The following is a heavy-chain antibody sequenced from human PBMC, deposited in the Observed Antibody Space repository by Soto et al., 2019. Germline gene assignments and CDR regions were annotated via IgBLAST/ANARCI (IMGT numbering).Heavy chain of an antibody. D-gene: IGHD2-2*01. J-gene: IGHJ6*03. Sequence: SETLSLTCTVSGGSISSYYWSWIRQPPGKGLEWIGYIYYSGSTNYNPSLKSRVTISVDTSKNQFSLKLSSVTAADTAVYYCASAGYCSSTSCRPTRYYYYYMDVWGKGTTVTVSS. CDR2: IYYSGST. V-gene: IGHV4-59*01. CDR3: ASAGYCSSTSCRPTRYYYYYMDV. CDR1: GGSISSYY.